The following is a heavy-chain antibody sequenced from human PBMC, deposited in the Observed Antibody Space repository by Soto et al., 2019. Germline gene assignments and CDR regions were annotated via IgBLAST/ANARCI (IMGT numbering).Heavy chain of an antibody. CDR1: GFTFNNYA. Sequence: GGSLRLSCAASGFTFNNYAMSWVRQAPGKELEWVSAISANGQGIYYADSVKGRFIISRDSSKNTVFLHMDSLTAEDTAVYYCAKDRNYPRDQFHNWGQGTLVTVSS. CDR2: ISANGQGI. D-gene: IGHD1-7*01. J-gene: IGHJ4*02. V-gene: IGHV3-23*01. CDR3: AKDRNYPRDQFHN.